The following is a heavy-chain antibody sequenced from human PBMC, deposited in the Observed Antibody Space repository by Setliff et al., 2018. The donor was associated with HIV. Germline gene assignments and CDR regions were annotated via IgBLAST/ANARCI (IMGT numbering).Heavy chain of an antibody. CDR3: ARVGEGYSGDMDV. CDR1: TDSFSNRGFY. D-gene: IGHD5-12*01. CDR2: IYTSGST. J-gene: IGHJ6*03. V-gene: IGHV4-61*02. Sequence: NPSETLSLTCTVSTDSFSNRGFYWGWVRQPPGRGLEWIGRIYTSGSTNYNPSLQSRVTISMVASRNQFSLKVTSVTAADTAVYYCARVGEGYSGDMDVWGKGTTVTVSS.